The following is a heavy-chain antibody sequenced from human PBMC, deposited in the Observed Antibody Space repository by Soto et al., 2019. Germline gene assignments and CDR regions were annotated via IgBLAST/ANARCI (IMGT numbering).Heavy chain of an antibody. Sequence: EVQLLESGGGLVQPGGSLGLSCVASGFTFSNYDMNWVPQAPGKGLEWVTYISGSGDDTDYADSVKGRFTISLDSSKNTLYLQMNSLRSEDTVLYYCAKDRAVVGTRTSRGFDYWGQGTLVTVSS. J-gene: IGHJ4*02. V-gene: IGHV3-23*01. D-gene: IGHD6-19*01. CDR2: ISGSGDDT. CDR3: AKDRAVVGTRTSRGFDY. CDR1: GFTFSNYD.